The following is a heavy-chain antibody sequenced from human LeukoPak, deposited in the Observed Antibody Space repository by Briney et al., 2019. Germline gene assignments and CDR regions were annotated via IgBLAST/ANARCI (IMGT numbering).Heavy chain of an antibody. CDR2: IWFDGSNN. CDR1: GFTFSSYG. CDR3: AKVMGERFGNGAFDI. D-gene: IGHD2-8*01. Sequence: GGSLRLSCAASGFTFSSYGMHWVRQAPGKGLEWVAVIWFDGSNNYYADSVKGRFTISRDNSKNTLSLQVNSLRAEDTAVNYCAKVMGERFGNGAFDIWGQGTMVTVSS. J-gene: IGHJ3*02. V-gene: IGHV3-33*06.